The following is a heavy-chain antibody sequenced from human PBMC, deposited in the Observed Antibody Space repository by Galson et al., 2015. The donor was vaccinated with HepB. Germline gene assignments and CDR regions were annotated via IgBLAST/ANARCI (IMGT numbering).Heavy chain of an antibody. Sequence: SLRLSCAASGFTFSSYGMHWVRQAPGKGLEWVAVISYDGSNKYYADSVRGRFTISRDNSKNTLYLQMNSLRAEDTAVYYCAKDRVRYQLLPPGMLDVWGKGTTVTVSS. J-gene: IGHJ6*04. CDR1: GFTFSSYG. CDR2: ISYDGSNK. CDR3: AKDRVRYQLLPPGMLDV. V-gene: IGHV3-30*18. D-gene: IGHD2-2*01.